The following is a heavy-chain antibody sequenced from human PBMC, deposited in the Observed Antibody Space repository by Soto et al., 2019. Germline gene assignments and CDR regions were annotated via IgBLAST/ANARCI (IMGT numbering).Heavy chain of an antibody. CDR3: ARDGPSDCSGGSCYSDYYGMDV. D-gene: IGHD2-15*01. V-gene: IGHV5-51*01. CDR2: IYPAESET. CDR1: GYTFANYW. J-gene: IGHJ6*02. Sequence: PGESLKISCKGSGYTFANYWIGWVRQRPGKGLDWVGIIYPAESETRYSPSFQGQVTISADTSIGTAYLQWSSLRAEDTAVYYCARDGPSDCSGGSCYSDYYGMDVWGQGTPVTVSS.